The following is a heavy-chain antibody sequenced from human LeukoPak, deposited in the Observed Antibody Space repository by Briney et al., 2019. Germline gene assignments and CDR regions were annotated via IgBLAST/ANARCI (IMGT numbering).Heavy chain of an antibody. V-gene: IGHV3-53*01. Sequence: GGSLRLSCAASGFTVSSNYMSWVRQAPGKGLEWVSVIYSGGSTYYADSVKGRFTTSRDNSKNTLYLQMNSLRAEDTAVYYCAREITMVRGAPYYMDVWGKGTTVTVSS. CDR1: GFTVSSNY. CDR2: IYSGGST. J-gene: IGHJ6*03. D-gene: IGHD3-10*01. CDR3: AREITMVRGAPYYMDV.